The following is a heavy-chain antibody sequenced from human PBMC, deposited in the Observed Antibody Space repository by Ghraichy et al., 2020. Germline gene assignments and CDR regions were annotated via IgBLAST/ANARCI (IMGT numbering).Heavy chain of an antibody. CDR1: GGSISSSSYY. V-gene: IGHV4-39*01. Sequence: ETLSLTCTVSGGSISSSSYYWGWIRQPPGKGLEWIGSIYYSGSTYYNPSLKSRVTISVDTSKNQFSLKLSSVTAADTAVYYCARLDYDILTGYWGSFDYWGQGTLVTVSS. CDR2: IYYSGST. D-gene: IGHD3-9*01. J-gene: IGHJ4*02. CDR3: ARLDYDILTGYWGSFDY.